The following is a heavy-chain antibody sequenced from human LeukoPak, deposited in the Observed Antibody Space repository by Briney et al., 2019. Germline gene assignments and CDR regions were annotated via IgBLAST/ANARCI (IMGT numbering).Heavy chain of an antibody. Sequence: SETLSLTCTVSGGSISSSSYYWGWIREPPGKGLEWIGSIYYSGSTYYNPSLKSRVTISVDKSKNQFSLKLSSVTAAGTAVYYCARRVHYYGSERGFDPWGQGTLVTVSS. CDR1: GGSISSSSYY. CDR3: ARRVHYYGSERGFDP. D-gene: IGHD3-10*01. J-gene: IGHJ5*02. V-gene: IGHV4-39*07. CDR2: IYYSGST.